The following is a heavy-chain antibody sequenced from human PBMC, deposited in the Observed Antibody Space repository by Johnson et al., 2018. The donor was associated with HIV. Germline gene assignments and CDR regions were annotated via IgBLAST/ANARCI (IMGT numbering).Heavy chain of an antibody. CDR1: GFTFSSYW. D-gene: IGHD3-22*01. J-gene: IGHJ3*02. CDR3: AKEGSGYFHAFDI. Sequence: QMLMVESGGGLVQPGGSLRLSCAASGFTFSSYWMHWVRQAPGKGLEWVAVISYDGNNKYYADSVKGRFTISRDNSKNTLYLQMNSLRAEDTAVYYCAKEGSGYFHAFDIWGQGTMVTVSS. CDR2: ISYDGNNK. V-gene: IGHV3-30*18.